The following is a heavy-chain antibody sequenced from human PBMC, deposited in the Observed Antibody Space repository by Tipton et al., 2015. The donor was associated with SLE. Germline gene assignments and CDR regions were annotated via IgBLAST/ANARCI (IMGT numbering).Heavy chain of an antibody. CDR3: TNHGDNFRYGY. Sequence: QLVQSGGEVKKAGESLKISCKGFGYSFPDYWIGWARQMPGKGLEWMGIIYPRDSDTRYSPSFKGQVTISVDKSISTAYLQWSSLKASDTAMYYCTNHGDNFRYGYWGQGTLVTVSS. J-gene: IGHJ4*02. CDR2: IYPRDSDT. V-gene: IGHV5-51*03. D-gene: IGHD5-24*01. CDR1: GYSFPDYW.